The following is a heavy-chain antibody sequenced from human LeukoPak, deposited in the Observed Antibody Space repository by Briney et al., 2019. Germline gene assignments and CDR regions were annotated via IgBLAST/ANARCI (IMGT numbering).Heavy chain of an antibody. CDR1: GFAFSTYA. Sequence: GGSLRLSCAASGFAFSTYAMSWVRQAPGKGLEWVSAISGSGGTTYYADSVKGRFTISRDNSKNTLYLQMNSLRAEDTAVYYCAKDVVVTAHRALDYWGQGTLVTVSS. CDR3: AKDVVVTAHRALDY. V-gene: IGHV3-23*01. D-gene: IGHD2-21*02. CDR2: ISGSGGTT. J-gene: IGHJ4*02.